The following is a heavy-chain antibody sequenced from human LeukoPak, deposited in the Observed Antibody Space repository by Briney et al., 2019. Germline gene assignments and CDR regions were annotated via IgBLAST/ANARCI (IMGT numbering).Heavy chain of an antibody. CDR2: MNPNNGNT. CDR3: ARGSSGSYYS. V-gene: IGHV1-8*01. CDR1: GYTFTSYD. J-gene: IGHJ4*02. D-gene: IGHD1-26*01. Sequence: ASLKVSCKASGYTFTSYDINWVRQATGQGLKWMGWMNPNNGNTGYAQKFQGRVTMTRNTSISTAYMELSSLRSEDTAVYYCARGSSGSYYSWGQGTLVTVSS.